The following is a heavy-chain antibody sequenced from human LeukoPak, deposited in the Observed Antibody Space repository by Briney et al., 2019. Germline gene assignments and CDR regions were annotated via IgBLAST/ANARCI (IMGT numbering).Heavy chain of an antibody. V-gene: IGHV5-51*01. CDR1: GYSFTSYW. D-gene: IGHD3-10*01. CDR2: SYPGDSDT. Sequence: GESLKISCKGSGYSFTSYWIGWVRQMPGKGLEWMGISYPGDSDTRYSPSFQGQVTISADKSISPAYLQWSSLKASDTAMYYCARPSLAYYYGSGWKTKYFYYYMDVWGKGTTVTVSS. J-gene: IGHJ6*03. CDR3: ARPSLAYYYGSGWKTKYFYYYMDV.